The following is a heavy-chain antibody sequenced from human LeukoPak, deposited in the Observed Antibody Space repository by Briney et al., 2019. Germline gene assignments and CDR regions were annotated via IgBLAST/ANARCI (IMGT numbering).Heavy chain of an antibody. Sequence: PSQTLSLTCTVSGGTISSYYWSWIRQPPGKGLEWLGYIYYIGSTNYNPSLKSRVTISVDTSKNQFSLKLTSVTAADTAVYYCARDRSGWPKYQFDYWGQGTLVTVSS. J-gene: IGHJ4*02. CDR1: GGTISSYY. CDR3: ARDRSGWPKYQFDY. CDR2: IYYIGST. D-gene: IGHD6-19*01. V-gene: IGHV4-59*01.